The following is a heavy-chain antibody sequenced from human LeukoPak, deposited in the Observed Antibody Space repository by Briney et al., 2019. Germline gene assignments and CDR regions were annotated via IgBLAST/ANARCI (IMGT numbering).Heavy chain of an antibody. CDR2: INPSGGST. V-gene: IGHV1-46*01. D-gene: IGHD1-1*01. J-gene: IGHJ4*02. Sequence: ASVKVSCKASGYTFTSYYMHWVRQAPEQGLEWMGIINPSGGSTSYAQKFQGRVTMTRDMSTSTVYMELSSLRSEDTAVYYCAREQQVQAGILYWGQGTLVTVSS. CDR1: GYTFTSYY. CDR3: AREQQVQAGILY.